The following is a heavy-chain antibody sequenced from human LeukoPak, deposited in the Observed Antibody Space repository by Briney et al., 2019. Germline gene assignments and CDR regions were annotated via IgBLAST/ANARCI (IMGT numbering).Heavy chain of an antibody. CDR2: VFSTGSA. J-gene: IGHJ5*02. CDR3: VRAVGPVGGYDSP. CDR1: GGSISSHF. Sequence: SETLSLTCSVSGGSISSHFWSWIRQSPGKGPEWVGYVFSTGSASYNPPLESRVSISIDTSKNQFYLRLTSVTAADTAVYYCVRAVGPVGGYDSPWGQGTLVTVSS. D-gene: IGHD5-12*01. V-gene: IGHV4-59*11.